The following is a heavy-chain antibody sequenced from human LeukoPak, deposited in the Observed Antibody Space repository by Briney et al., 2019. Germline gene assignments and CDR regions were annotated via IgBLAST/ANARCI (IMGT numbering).Heavy chain of an antibody. D-gene: IGHD3-10*01. Sequence: WEILSLTCTVSGGSISSYYWSWIRQPAGKGLESIGHISTSGSTNYNPSLKSRVTMSVDTSKNQFSLQLTSVTAADTAVYYCARDSPPGDEQVFGYWGQGTLVTVSS. V-gene: IGHV4-4*07. CDR2: ISTSGST. CDR3: ARDSPPGDEQVFGY. J-gene: IGHJ4*02. CDR1: GGSISSYY.